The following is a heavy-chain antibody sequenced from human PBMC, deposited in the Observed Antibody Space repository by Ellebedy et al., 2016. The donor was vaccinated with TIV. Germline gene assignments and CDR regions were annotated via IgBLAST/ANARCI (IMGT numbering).Heavy chain of an antibody. CDR1: GGSISSYY. CDR3: ARCRDSSGPLGY. D-gene: IGHD3-22*01. V-gene: IGHV4-59*12. CDR2: IYYSGST. Sequence: SETLSLXXTVSGGSISSYYWSWIRQPPGKGLEWIGYIYYSGSTNYNPSLKSRVTISVDTSKNQFSLKLSSVTAADTAVYYCARCRDSSGPLGYWGQGTLVTVSS. J-gene: IGHJ4*02.